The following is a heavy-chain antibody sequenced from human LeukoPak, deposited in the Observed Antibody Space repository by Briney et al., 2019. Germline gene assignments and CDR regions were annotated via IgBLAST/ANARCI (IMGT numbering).Heavy chain of an antibody. V-gene: IGHV3-30-3*01. Sequence: GGSLRLSCAASGFTFSSYAMHWVRQAPGKGLEWLAVVSYDGSNKYYADSVKGRFTISRDKSKSTLYLQMNSLRPEDTALYYCARGVFTYGYFDFWGLGTLVTVSS. J-gene: IGHJ4*02. CDR3: ARGVFTYGYFDF. CDR1: GFTFSSYA. CDR2: VSYDGSNK. D-gene: IGHD3-10*01.